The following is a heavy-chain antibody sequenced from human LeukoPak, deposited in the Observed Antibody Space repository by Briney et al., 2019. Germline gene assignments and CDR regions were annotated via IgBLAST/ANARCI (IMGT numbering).Heavy chain of an antibody. J-gene: IGHJ4*02. D-gene: IGHD4-17*01. CDR3: ARKDSGDWRLGY. V-gene: IGHV3-21*01. Sequence: GVSLRLTCAAYGFTFSSYSRDWLGHAPGMGLEWVSSISRTNSYVKYADSVKGRFTISRDNAKNLLYLQMNSLRAEDTAVYYCARKDSGDWRLGYWGQGTLITVSS. CDR2: ISRTNSYV. CDR1: GFTFSSYS.